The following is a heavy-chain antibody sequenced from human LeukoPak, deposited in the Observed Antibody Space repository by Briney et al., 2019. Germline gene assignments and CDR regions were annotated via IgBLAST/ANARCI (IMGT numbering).Heavy chain of an antibody. J-gene: IGHJ2*01. CDR2: ISAYNANT. CDR3: ARNPDCSSSSCFRYWYFDL. Sequence: ASVKVSCKASGYTFGSYGITWVRQASGQGLEWMGWISAYNANTNYAQRLQGRVTMTTDTSTSTAYMELRSLRSDDTAVYYCARNPDCSSSSCFRYWYFDLWGRGTLVTVSS. D-gene: IGHD2-2*01. CDR1: GYTFGSYG. V-gene: IGHV1-18*01.